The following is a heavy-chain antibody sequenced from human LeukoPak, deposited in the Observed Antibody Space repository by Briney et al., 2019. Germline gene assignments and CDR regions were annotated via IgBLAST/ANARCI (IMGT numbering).Heavy chain of an antibody. CDR3: AKMQKMVRTVSLALQGAFDT. V-gene: IGHV3-23*01. CDR1: GFTFSTFA. D-gene: IGHD3-10*01. Sequence: GGSLRLSCAASGFTFSTFAMIWVRQPPGKGLEWVSSIFPSGGEIHYADSVRGRFTISRDNSKSTLSLQMNSLRAEDTAIYYCAKMQKMVRTVSLALQGAFDTWGRGTMVTVSS. J-gene: IGHJ3*02. CDR2: IFPSGGEI.